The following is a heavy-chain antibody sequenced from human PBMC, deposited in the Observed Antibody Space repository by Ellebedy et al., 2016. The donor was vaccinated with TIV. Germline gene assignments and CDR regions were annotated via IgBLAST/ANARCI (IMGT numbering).Heavy chain of an antibody. CDR3: VGNGFYSLEY. CDR2: IHHNGNI. Sequence: SETLSLXXPISGDSISSDHWWSWVRQAPGQGLEWIGEIHHNGNIHYNPSLKGRVTMSLDKSKNEISLKMTSVTAADTAVFYCVGNGFYSLEYWGRGTLVTVSS. J-gene: IGHJ4*02. D-gene: IGHD3-3*01. V-gene: IGHV4-4*02. CDR1: GDSISSDHW.